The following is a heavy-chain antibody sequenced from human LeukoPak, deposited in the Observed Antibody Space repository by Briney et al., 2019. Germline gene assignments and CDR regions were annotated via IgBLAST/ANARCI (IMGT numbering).Heavy chain of an antibody. CDR1: GGSFSGYF. J-gene: IGHJ5*02. CDR2: INHSGST. Sequence: SETLSLTCAVYGGSFSGYFWSWIRQPPGKGLEWSGEINHSGSTNYNPSLKSRVTISVDTSKNQFSLKLSSVTAADTAVYYCASVVVVTTANWFDPWGQGTLVTVSS. D-gene: IGHD2-21*02. V-gene: IGHV4-34*01. CDR3: ASVVVVTTANWFDP.